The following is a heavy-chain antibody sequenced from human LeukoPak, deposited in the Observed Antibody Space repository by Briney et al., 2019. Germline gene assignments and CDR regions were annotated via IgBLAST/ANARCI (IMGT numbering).Heavy chain of an antibody. D-gene: IGHD5-12*01. Sequence: TSETLSLTCAVYGESFSEYYWSWIRQPPGKGLEWMGQINHSGGTHYPPSLKTRVTIALVTSKNQISLKLMSLTAADTAVYYCAFEGPVSGYAFDPWGQGALVAVSS. CDR3: AFEGPVSGYAFDP. CDR1: GESFSEYY. J-gene: IGHJ5*02. V-gene: IGHV4-34*01. CDR2: INHSGGT.